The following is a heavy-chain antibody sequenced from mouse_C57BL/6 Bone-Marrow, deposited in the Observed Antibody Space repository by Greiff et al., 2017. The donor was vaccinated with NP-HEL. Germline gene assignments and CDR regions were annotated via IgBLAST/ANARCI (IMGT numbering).Heavy chain of an antibody. J-gene: IGHJ2*01. D-gene: IGHD3-3*01. CDR3: ARGGRRRGDY. Sequence: EVKLMESGPVLVKPGASVKMSCKASGYTFTDYYMNWVKQSHGKSLEWIGVINPYNGGTSYNQKFKGKATLTVDKSSSTAYMELNSLTSEDSAVYYCARGGRRRGDYWGQGTTLTVSS. CDR2: INPYNGGT. V-gene: IGHV1-19*01. CDR1: GYTFTDYY.